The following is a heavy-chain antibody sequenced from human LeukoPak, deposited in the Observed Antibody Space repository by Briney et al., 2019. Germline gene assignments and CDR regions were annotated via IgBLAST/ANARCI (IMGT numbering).Heavy chain of an antibody. CDR1: GFTFNSYS. CDR2: ISSSSSYI. Sequence: GGSLRLSCAASGFTFNSYSMNWVRQAPGKGLEWVSSISSSSSYIYYADSVKGRFTISRDNAKNSLYLQMNSLRAEDTAVYYCARERRGDFDYWGQGTLVTVSS. V-gene: IGHV3-21*01. D-gene: IGHD1-1*01. CDR3: ARERRGDFDY. J-gene: IGHJ4*02.